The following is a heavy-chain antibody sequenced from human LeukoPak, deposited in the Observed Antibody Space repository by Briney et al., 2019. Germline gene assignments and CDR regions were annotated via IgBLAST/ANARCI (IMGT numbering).Heavy chain of an antibody. CDR1: GGSISPISSSTYY. CDR2: LFYGENT. D-gene: IGHD6-25*01. J-gene: IGHJ4*02. V-gene: IGHV4-39*01. Sequence: SETLSLTCTVSGGSISPISSSTYYWGWIRQCPGKGLEWIGSLFYGENTHYNPFLKSRATLSVDASNNQFSLKLTSVTAADAAVYFCARQLPPAAADTRGYFDYWGQGTVVTVSS. CDR3: ARQLPPAAADTRGYFDY.